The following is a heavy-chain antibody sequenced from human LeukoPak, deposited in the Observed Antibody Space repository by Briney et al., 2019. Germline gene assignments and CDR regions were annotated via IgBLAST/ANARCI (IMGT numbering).Heavy chain of an antibody. CDR3: ARDRERHYYDSSGYYYP. V-gene: IGHV1-18*01. CDR1: GYTFTSYG. J-gene: IGHJ5*02. Sequence: ASVKVSCKASGYTFTSYGISWVRQAPGQGLEWMGWISAYNGNTNYAQKLQGRVTVTTDTSTSTAYMELRSLRSDDTAVYYCARDRERHYYDSSGYYYPWGQGTLVTVSS. CDR2: ISAYNGNT. D-gene: IGHD3-22*01.